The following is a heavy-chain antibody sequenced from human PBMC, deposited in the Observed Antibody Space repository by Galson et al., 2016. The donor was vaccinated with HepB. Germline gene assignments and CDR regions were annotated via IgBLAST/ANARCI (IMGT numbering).Heavy chain of an antibody. D-gene: IGHD6-25*01. J-gene: IGHJ4*02. CDR1: GFTFPNYW. CDR3: ARRGLAHTSGHY. CDR2: IHPGESDT. Sequence: QSGAEVKRPGESLKISCKGFGFTFPNYWIGWVRQMPGKGLEWMGIIHPGESDTRYSPSFQGQVTISADKSINTAYLQWDSLMASDTAMYYCARRGLAHTSGHYWGQGTLVTVSS. V-gene: IGHV5-51*01.